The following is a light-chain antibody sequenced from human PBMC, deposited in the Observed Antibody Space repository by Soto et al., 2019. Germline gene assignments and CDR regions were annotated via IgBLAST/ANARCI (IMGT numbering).Light chain of an antibody. Sequence: DLVMTQSPLSLPVTPGEPTSISCRSSQSLLHSNGYNYLDWYLQKPGQSPQLLIYLGSNRASGVPDRFSGSGSGTDFTLKISRVEAEDVGVHYCMQALQTPPTFGQGTRLEIK. CDR2: LGS. V-gene: IGKV2-28*01. CDR3: MQALQTPPT. J-gene: IGKJ5*01. CDR1: QSLLHSNGYNY.